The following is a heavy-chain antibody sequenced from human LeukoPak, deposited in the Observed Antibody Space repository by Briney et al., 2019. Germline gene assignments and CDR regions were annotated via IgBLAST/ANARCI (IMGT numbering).Heavy chain of an antibody. J-gene: IGHJ4*02. CDR2: IKQDGSEK. CDR3: AKVLEMATIYYFDY. D-gene: IGHD5-24*01. Sequence: GGSLRLSCAASGFTFSSYWMSWVRQAPGKGLEWVANIKQDGSEKYYVDSVKGRFTISRDNSKNTLYLQMNSLRAEDTAVYYCAKVLEMATIYYFDYWGQGTLVTVSS. CDR1: GFTFSSYW. V-gene: IGHV3-7*03.